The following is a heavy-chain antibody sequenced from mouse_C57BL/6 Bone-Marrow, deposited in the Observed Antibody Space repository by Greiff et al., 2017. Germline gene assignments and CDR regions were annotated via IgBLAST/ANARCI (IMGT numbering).Heavy chain of an antibody. CDR3: ARGFGIFAY. CDR2: INPNNGGT. D-gene: IGHD3-1*01. V-gene: IGHV1-26*01. CDR1: GYTFTDYY. Sequence: EVQLQQSGPELVKPGASVKISCKASGYTFTDYYMNWVKQSHGKSLEWIGDINPNNGGTSYNQKFKGKATLTVDKSSSTAYMELRSLTSEDSAVYYCARGFGIFAYWGQGTLVTVSA. J-gene: IGHJ3*01.